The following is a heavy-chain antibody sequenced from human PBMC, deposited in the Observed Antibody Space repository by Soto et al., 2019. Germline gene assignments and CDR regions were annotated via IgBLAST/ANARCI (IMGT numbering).Heavy chain of an antibody. Sequence: QITLNESGPTLVKPMQTLTLTCNFSGFSLDSTAVGVGWLRQPPGKALVCLTLIYWDGDKLYNPSLTNRIISNKDTSKSQVVMTMTDTAPANTGTHSSAHSVLGGTFVRGVTMDYWGQGGLVTDS. V-gene: IGHV2-5*02. J-gene: IGHJ4*02. D-gene: IGHD3-10*01. CDR3: AHSVLGGTFVRGVTMDY. CDR2: IYWDGDK. CDR1: GFSLDSTAVG.